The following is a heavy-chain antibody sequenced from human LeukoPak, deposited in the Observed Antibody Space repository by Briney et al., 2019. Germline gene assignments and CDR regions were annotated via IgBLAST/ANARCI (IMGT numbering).Heavy chain of an antibody. D-gene: IGHD5-24*01. Sequence: GGSLRLSCAASGFTFGDYTMHWVRQAPGKGLEWVSLISWDGGSTYYADSVKGRFTISRDNAKNSLYLQMDSLRAEDTAVYFCARGEQEMATMSIDYWGQGALVTVSS. CDR3: ARGEQEMATMSIDY. J-gene: IGHJ4*02. CDR1: GFTFGDYT. CDR2: ISWDGGST. V-gene: IGHV3-43*01.